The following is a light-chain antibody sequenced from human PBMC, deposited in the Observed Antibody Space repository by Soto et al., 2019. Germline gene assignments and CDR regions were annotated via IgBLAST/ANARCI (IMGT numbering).Light chain of an antibody. CDR1: QSVGSD. CDR3: QQYNNWPPYT. Sequence: EIVMTQSPATLSVSPGERATLSCRASQSVGSDLAWYPQRPGQAPRLVIFGASTRAAGIPARFSGSGSGTEFPLTISSLQSEDLAVYYCQQYNNWPPYTFGQGTKLEIK. V-gene: IGKV3-15*01. CDR2: GAS. J-gene: IGKJ2*01.